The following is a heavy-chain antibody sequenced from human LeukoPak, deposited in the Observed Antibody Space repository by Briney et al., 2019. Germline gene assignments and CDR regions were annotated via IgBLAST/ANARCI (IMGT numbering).Heavy chain of an antibody. V-gene: IGHV5-51*01. D-gene: IGHD5-12*01. CDR3: ARLRGSGYDRFDY. CDR2: ISPGDSKT. Sequence: KVSCKCSGYSFTSCWIGWVRQMPGKGLEWMGIISPGDSKTIYSPSFQGQVTISADKSISTAYLQWSSLKASGTAMYYCARLRGSGYDRFDYWGQGTLVTVSS. J-gene: IGHJ4*02. CDR1: GYSFTSCW.